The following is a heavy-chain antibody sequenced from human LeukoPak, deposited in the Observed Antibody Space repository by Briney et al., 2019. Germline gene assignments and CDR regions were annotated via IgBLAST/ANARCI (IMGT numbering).Heavy chain of an antibody. CDR1: GFTFSSYE. CDR3: ARDPYSSTWSYGMDV. V-gene: IGHV3-7*05. D-gene: IGHD6-6*01. CDR2: IKQDGSEE. J-gene: IGHJ6*02. Sequence: GGSLRLSCEASGFTFSSYEMNWVRQAPGKGLEWVANIKQDGSEEVYVDSLKGRFTISRDNAKNSLFLQMNTLRAEDTAVYYCARDPYSSTWSYGMDVWGQGTTVTVSS.